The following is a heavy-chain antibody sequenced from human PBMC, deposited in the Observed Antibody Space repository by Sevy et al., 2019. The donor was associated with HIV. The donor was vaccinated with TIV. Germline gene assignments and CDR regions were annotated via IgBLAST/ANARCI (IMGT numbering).Heavy chain of an antibody. CDR3: ARQTTVQDAFDI. CDR1: GFTVSGNY. CDR2: IYSGGDT. J-gene: IGHJ3*02. D-gene: IGHD4-17*01. Sequence: GGSLRLSCAASGFTVSGNYMSWVRQAPGKGLEWVSVIYSGGDTYYADSVKGRFTISRDNSKNTGSLQMNSLRAEDTALYYCARQTTVQDAFDIWGQGTMVTVSS. V-gene: IGHV3-53*01.